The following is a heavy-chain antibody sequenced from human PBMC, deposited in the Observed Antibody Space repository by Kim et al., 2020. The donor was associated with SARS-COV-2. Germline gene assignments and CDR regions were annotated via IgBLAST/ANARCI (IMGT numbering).Heavy chain of an antibody. CDR2: INHSGST. Sequence: SETLSLTCAVYGGSFSGYYWSWIRQPPGKGLEWIGEINHSGSTNYNPSLKSRVTISVDTSKNQFSLKLSSVTAADTAVNYCAREGVEFDYWGQGTLVTVS. CDR1: GGSFSGYY. V-gene: IGHV4-34*01. J-gene: IGHJ4*02. CDR3: AREGVEFDY. D-gene: IGHD3-16*01.